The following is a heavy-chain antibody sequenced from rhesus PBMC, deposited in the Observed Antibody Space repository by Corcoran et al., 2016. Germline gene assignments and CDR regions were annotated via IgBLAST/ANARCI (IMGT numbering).Heavy chain of an antibody. CDR1: GYSISSGSY. V-gene: IGHV4S14*01. D-gene: IGHD5-42*01. CDR2: IYGSGGSN. CDR3: ARVGSSWAEWDTVGTEWYFDL. J-gene: IGHJ2*01. Sequence: QVQLQESGPGLVKPSETLSLTCAVSGYSISSGSYWGWIRQPPGKGLEWFGSIYGSGGSNNLNPSFKRRGPRAAETAKKQVSRKLSSVTAADTAVYYCARVGSSWAEWDTVGTEWYFDLWGPGTPITISS.